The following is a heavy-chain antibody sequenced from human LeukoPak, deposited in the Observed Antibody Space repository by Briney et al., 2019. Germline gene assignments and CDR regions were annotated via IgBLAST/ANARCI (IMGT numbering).Heavy chain of an antibody. D-gene: IGHD1-7*01. J-gene: IGHJ4*02. CDR1: GGSINYYY. CDR3: ARTTGNYGYYFDY. Sequence: KPSETLSLTCTVSGGSINYYYWSWIRQPPGKGLEWIGYIYYRGSTNYNPSLNSRVTIPVDTSKNQFSLKLTSVTAADTAVYYCARTTGNYGYYFDYWGQGTLVTVSS. V-gene: IGHV4-59*01. CDR2: IYYRGST.